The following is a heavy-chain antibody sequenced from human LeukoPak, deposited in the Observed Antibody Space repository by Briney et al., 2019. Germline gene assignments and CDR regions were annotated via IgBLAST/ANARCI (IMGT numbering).Heavy chain of an antibody. Sequence: ASVKVSCKASGYTFSTYPMNWVRQAPGQGLEWMGWISGYNGNTNYAQKFQGRVTMTTDTSTSTAYLELRRLRSDDTAIYYCAREFCSGGGCYYYGMDVWGQGTTVAVS. CDR3: AREFCSGGGCYYYGMDV. D-gene: IGHD2-15*01. CDR2: ISGYNGNT. V-gene: IGHV1-18*01. J-gene: IGHJ6*02. CDR1: GYTFSTYP.